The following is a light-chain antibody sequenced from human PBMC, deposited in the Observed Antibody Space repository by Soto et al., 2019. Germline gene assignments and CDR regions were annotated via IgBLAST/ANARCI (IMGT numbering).Light chain of an antibody. J-gene: IGLJ1*01. Sequence: QSVLSQPASVSGSPGESLTISCTGTSIDIAPYNYVSWYQQHPGKAPKLIIYEVSYRPSGISNRFYGSKSGNTASLTISGLPAEDEADYSCSSSAGTNNYVFGSGTKLTVL. CDR3: SSSAGTNNYV. CDR1: SIDIAPYNY. V-gene: IGLV2-14*01. CDR2: EVS.